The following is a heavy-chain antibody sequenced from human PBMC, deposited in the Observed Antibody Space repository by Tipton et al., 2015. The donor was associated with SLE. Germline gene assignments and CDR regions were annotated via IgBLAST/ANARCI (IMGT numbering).Heavy chain of an antibody. J-gene: IGHJ3*02. CDR3: VLLELPLGYCSGGSCPDAFDI. CDR2: IKHIGRT. V-gene: IGHV4-34*01. CDR1: GGSFSGYY. Sequence: TLSLTCAVYGGSFSGYYWSWIRQPPGKGVEGIGEIKHIGRTNYNPSRKSGVNISVDTSKNRISLKLSSVTAADTAVYYCVLLELPLGYCSGGSCPDAFDIWGQGTMVTVSS. D-gene: IGHD2-15*01.